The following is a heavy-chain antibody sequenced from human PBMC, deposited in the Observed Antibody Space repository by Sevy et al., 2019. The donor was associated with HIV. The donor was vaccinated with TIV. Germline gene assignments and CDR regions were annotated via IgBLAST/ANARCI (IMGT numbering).Heavy chain of an antibody. CDR1: GYTLTQLS. D-gene: IGHD3-22*01. J-gene: IGHJ4*02. Sequence: ASVKVSCKVSGYTLTQLSMHWVRQAPGKGLEGMGSFDPEDGETLYAQKFQGRVTMTEDTSTDTAYMELRSLGSEDTAVYYCATTKDYDDSSGSPFDYWGQGTLVTVSS. CDR3: ATTKDYDDSSGSPFDY. CDR2: FDPEDGET. V-gene: IGHV1-24*01.